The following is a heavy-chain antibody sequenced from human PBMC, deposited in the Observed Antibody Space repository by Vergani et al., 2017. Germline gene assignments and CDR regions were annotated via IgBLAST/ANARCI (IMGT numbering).Heavy chain of an antibody. Sequence: EVRLLESGGGLVQPGGSLRLSCAASGFPFRFYAMSWVRQAPGKGLGWVSGISFSGGTTYYADSVKGRFTISRDNSKNTLYLQRNSRGAEDAAVYYCGKENDGGGRGYWGQGTLVTVSS. CDR2: ISFSGGTT. D-gene: IGHD1-1*01. CDR3: GKENDGGGRGY. CDR1: GFPFRFYA. V-gene: IGHV3-23*01. J-gene: IGHJ4*02.